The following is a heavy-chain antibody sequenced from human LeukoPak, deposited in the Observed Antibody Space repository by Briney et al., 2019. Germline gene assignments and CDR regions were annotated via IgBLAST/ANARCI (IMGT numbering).Heavy chain of an antibody. CDR1: GGSFSGYY. J-gene: IGHJ4*02. CDR3: ARDKEARDGYKSTPFDY. V-gene: IGHV4-34*01. Sequence: PSETLSLTCAVYGGSFSGYYWNWIRQPPGKGLEWIGEINHSGSTNYNPSLKSRVIISVDTSKNQFSLKLSSVTAADTAVYYCARDKEARDGYKSTPFDYWGQGTLVTVSS. D-gene: IGHD5-24*01. CDR2: INHSGST.